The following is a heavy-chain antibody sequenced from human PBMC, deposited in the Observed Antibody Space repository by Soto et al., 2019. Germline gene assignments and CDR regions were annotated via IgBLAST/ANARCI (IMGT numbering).Heavy chain of an antibody. CDR2: ISVSGGST. V-gene: IGHV3-23*01. J-gene: IGHJ6*02. Sequence: GGSLRLSCAVSRSSYAMTWVRQAPGKGLEWVAGISVSGGSTNYAVSVKGRFTISRDNDKNTVYLQMNSLRAEDTAVYYCAKGDLFVGGTIYGMDVWGQGTTVTVSS. CDR1: RSSYA. CDR3: AKGDLFVGGTIYGMDV. D-gene: IGHD3-16*01.